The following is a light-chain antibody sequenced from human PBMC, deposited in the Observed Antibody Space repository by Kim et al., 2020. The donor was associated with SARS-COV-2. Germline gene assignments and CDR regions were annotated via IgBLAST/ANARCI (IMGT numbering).Light chain of an antibody. CDR1: TSNLGSHT. Sequence: QSVLTQPSSASGTPGQTLSISCSGGTSNLGSHTAVWFQQVPGTAPKLLIYSNNERPSGVPDRFSGSKSGTSASLAIGDLRSADEADYYCAVWDDSLYAWVFGGGTRVTVL. V-gene: IGLV1-44*01. J-gene: IGLJ3*02. CDR2: SNN. CDR3: AVWDDSLYAWV.